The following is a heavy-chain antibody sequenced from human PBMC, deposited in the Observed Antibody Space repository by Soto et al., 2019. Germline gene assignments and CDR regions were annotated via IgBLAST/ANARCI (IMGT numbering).Heavy chain of an antibody. J-gene: IGHJ4*02. CDR3: AKGGLWFFDY. CDR2: INDRGSNT. CDR1: GFTFSAYA. Sequence: PGGSLRLSCAASGFTFSAYAMSWVRQAPGKGLEWVSSINDRGSNTYYADSVEGRFAISRDNSKNTLYLQMNSLRAEDTAVYYCAKGGLWFFDYWGQGALVTVSS. V-gene: IGHV3-23*01. D-gene: IGHD3-10*01.